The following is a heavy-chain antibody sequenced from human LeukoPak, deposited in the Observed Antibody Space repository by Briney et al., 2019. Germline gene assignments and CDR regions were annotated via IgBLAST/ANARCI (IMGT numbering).Heavy chain of an antibody. V-gene: IGHV3-11*04. J-gene: IGHJ5*02. D-gene: IGHD3-22*01. Sequence: GGSLRLSCAASGFTFSDYYMSWIRQAPGKGLEWVSYISSSGSTIYYADSVKGRFTISRDNAKNSLYLQMNSLRAEDTAVYYRARAEHYYYDTSAYHTVTPREFDPWGQGTLVTVSS. CDR2: ISSSGSTI. CDR1: GFTFSDYY. CDR3: ARAEHYYYDTSAYHTVTPREFDP.